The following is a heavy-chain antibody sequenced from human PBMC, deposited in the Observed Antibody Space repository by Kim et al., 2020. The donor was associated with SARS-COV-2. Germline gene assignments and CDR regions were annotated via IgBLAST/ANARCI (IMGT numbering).Heavy chain of an antibody. V-gene: IGHV3-30*04. J-gene: IGHJ4*02. CDR2: ISYDGSNK. Sequence: GGSLRLSCAASGFTFSSYAMHWVRQAPGKGLEWVAVISYDGSNKYYADSVKGRFTISRDNSKNTLYLQMNSLRAEDTAVYYCAREVGSWGRFDYWGEGTLVSVSS. CDR3: AREVGSWGRFDY. D-gene: IGHD1-26*01. CDR1: GFTFSSYA.